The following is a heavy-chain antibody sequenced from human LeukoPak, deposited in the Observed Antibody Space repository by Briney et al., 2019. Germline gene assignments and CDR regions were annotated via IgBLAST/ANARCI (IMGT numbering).Heavy chain of an antibody. Sequence: PSETLSLTCTVSGVSISGYYCSWIRQPPGKRLEWIGYIYYSGGTNYNPSLKSRVTMSVDTSKNQFSLKLTSVTAADTAVYYCAGRGYTLNYWGQGTLVTVSS. CDR3: AGRGYTLNY. V-gene: IGHV4-59*01. CDR1: GVSISGYY. J-gene: IGHJ4*02. D-gene: IGHD1-1*01. CDR2: IYYSGGT.